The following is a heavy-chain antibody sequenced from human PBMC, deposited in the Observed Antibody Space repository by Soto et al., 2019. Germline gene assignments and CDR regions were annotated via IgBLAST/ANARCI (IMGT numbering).Heavy chain of an antibody. CDR2: IWYDESNK. Sequence: AGSLRLSCAASGFTFSSYGMHWVRQAPGKGLEWVAVIWYDESNKYYADSVKGRFTISRDNSKNTLYLQMNSLRAEDTAVYYCARAGPFVTPGYYYYGMDVWGQGTTVTVSS. CDR3: ARAGPFVTPGYYYYGMDV. D-gene: IGHD3-10*01. CDR1: GFTFSSYG. J-gene: IGHJ6*02. V-gene: IGHV3-33*01.